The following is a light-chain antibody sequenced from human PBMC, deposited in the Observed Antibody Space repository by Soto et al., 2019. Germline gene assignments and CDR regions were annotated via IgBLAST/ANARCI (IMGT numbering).Light chain of an antibody. V-gene: IGLV1-47*01. CDR3: AAWDDSLSVLI. Sequence: QSVLTQPPSASGTPGQRVTISCSGSSSNIGSNYVYWYQQFPGTAPQLLIYRNHQRPSWVPDRFSGSKSGTSAALAISGLRSEDEADYYCAAWDDSLSVLIFGGGTQLTVL. CDR1: SSNIGSNY. J-gene: IGLJ2*01. CDR2: RNH.